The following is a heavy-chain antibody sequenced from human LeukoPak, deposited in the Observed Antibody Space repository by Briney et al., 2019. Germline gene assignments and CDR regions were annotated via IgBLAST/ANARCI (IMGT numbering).Heavy chain of an antibody. V-gene: IGHV3-30-3*01. Sequence: PGGSLRLSCAASGFTFSSYAMHWVRQAPGKGLEWVAVISYDGSNKYYADSVKGRFTISRDNSKNTLYLQMNSLRAEDTAVYYCARDKDYYGSGSSDYWGQGTLVTVSS. CDR3: ARDKDYYGSGSSDY. CDR2: ISYDGSNK. D-gene: IGHD3-10*01. CDR1: GFTFSSYA. J-gene: IGHJ4*02.